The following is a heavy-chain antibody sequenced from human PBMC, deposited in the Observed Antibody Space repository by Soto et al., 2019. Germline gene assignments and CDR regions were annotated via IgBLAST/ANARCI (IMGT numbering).Heavy chain of an antibody. CDR3: ATRRLGSIAARRSFDY. D-gene: IGHD6-6*01. CDR2: INHSGST. Sequence: PSETLSLTCAVYGGSFSGYYWSWIRQPPGKGLEWIGEINHSGSTNYNPSLKSRVTISVDTSKNQFSLKLSSVTAADTAVYYCATRRLGSIAARRSFDYWGQGTLVTVSS. J-gene: IGHJ4*02. V-gene: IGHV4-34*01. CDR1: GGSFSGYY.